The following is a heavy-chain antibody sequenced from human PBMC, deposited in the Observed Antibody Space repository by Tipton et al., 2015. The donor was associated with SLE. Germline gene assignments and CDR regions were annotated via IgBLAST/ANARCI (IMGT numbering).Heavy chain of an antibody. CDR2: IHYSGST. D-gene: IGHD2-8*01. J-gene: IGHJ6*02. CDR3: ARGMLTWRGAIVGVDV. V-gene: IGHV4-61*08. CDR1: GYSISSGEY. Sequence: TLSLTCTVSGYSISSGEYWSWIRQPPGKGLEWVGYIHYSGSTIYNPSLKSRVTMSVDTSKNQFSLKIRYVTAADTAVYYCARGMLTWRGAIVGVDVWGQGTTVNVSS.